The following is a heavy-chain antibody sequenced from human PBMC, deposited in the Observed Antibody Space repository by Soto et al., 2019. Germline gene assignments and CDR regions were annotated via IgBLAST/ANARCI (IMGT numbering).Heavy chain of an antibody. CDR1: GYTLNEVA. J-gene: IGHJ5*02. Sequence: QVQLVQSGAEVKKPGASVKVSCKVSGYTLNEVAMHGVRQAPGKGLEWLGGFDPDEAETIYALHFHGRVTMTEDTSTDTVYMELSSLRSEDTALYFCTTYHGDYNFDHWGQGTLVSVSS. CDR2: FDPDEAET. D-gene: IGHD4-17*01. CDR3: TTYHGDYNFDH. V-gene: IGHV1-24*01.